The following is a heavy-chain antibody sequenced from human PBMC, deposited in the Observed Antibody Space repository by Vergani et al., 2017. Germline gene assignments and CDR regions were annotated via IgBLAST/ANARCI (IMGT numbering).Heavy chain of an antibody. V-gene: IGHV4-34*01. CDR3: ARGTTLLIAAAGRAWFDP. D-gene: IGHD6-13*01. Sequence: QVQLQQWGAGLLKPSETLSLTCAVYGESFSAYYWSWIRQPPGKGLEWIGEINHTGSTNYNPSLKSRVTISVDTSKNQFSLKLSSVTAADTAVYYCARGTTLLIAAAGRAWFDPWGQGTLVTVSS. CDR1: GESFSAYY. CDR2: INHTGST. J-gene: IGHJ5*02.